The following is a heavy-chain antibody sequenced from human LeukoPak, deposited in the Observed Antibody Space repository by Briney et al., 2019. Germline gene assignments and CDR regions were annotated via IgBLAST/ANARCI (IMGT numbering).Heavy chain of an antibody. V-gene: IGHV4-30-2*01. CDR2: IYHSGST. J-gene: IGHJ5*02. Sequence: PSQTLSLTCTVSGGSISSGGYYWSWIRQPPGKGLEWIGYIYHSGSTYYNPSLKSRVTISVDRSKNQFSLKLSSVTAADTAVYYCASLRGRGSLRDAIPFDPWGQGTLVTVSS. D-gene: IGHD1-26*01. CDR3: ASLRGRGSLRDAIPFDP. CDR1: GGSISSGGYY.